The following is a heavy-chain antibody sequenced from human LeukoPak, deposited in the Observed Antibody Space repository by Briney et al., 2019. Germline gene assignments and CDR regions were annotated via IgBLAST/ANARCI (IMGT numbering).Heavy chain of an antibody. Sequence: SETLSLTCTVSGGSISSSSYYWGWIRQPPGKGLEWIGSIYYSGSTYYNPSLKSRVTISVDTSKNQFSLKLSSVTAADTAVYYCARVVAAAGTPYNWKGTYYFDYWGQGTLVTVSS. CDR2: IYYSGST. V-gene: IGHV4-39*07. J-gene: IGHJ4*02. CDR3: ARVVAAAGTPYNWKGTYYFDY. CDR1: GGSISSSSYY. D-gene: IGHD6-13*01.